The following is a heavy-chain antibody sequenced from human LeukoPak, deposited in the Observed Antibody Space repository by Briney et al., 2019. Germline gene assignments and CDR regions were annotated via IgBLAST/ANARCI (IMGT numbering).Heavy chain of an antibody. CDR3: ARGSIRITIFGVVTRIFDY. D-gene: IGHD3-3*01. CDR2: ISYDGSNK. Sequence: GGSLRLSCAASGFTFSSYAMHWVRQAPGKGLEWVAVISYDGSNKYYADSVKGRFTISRDNSKNTLYLQMNSLRAEDTAVYYCARGSIRITIFGVVTRIFDYWGQGTLVTVSS. V-gene: IGHV3-30-3*01. CDR1: GFTFSSYA. J-gene: IGHJ4*02.